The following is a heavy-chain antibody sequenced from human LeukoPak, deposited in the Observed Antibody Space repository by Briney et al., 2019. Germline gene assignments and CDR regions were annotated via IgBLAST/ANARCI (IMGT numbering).Heavy chain of an antibody. D-gene: IGHD1-1*01. J-gene: IGHJ3*02. CDR3: ARPGTTEYYAFDI. V-gene: IGHV3-53*01. CDR2: IYSGGST. Sequence: PGGSLRLSCAASGFTFSSYAMSWVRQAPGKGLEWVSVIYSGGSTYYADSVKGRFTISRDNSKNTLYLQMNSLRAEDTAVYYCARPGTTEYYAFDIWGQGTMVTVSS. CDR1: GFTFSSYA.